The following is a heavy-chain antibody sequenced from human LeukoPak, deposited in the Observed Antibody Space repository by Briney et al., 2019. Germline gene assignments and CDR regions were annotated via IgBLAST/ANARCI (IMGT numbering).Heavy chain of an antibody. CDR1: GGSISSGNYY. CDR3: ARGLNRNSIAAAGTTRYYFDY. J-gene: IGHJ4*02. Sequence: SQTLSLTCTVSGGSISSGNYYWAWIRQPAGKGLEWIGRIYISGDTNYNPSLKSRVTISVDTSKNQFSLKLSSVTAADTAVYYCARGLNRNSIAAAGTTRYYFDYWGQGTLVTVSS. D-gene: IGHD6-13*01. CDR2: IYISGDT. V-gene: IGHV4-61*02.